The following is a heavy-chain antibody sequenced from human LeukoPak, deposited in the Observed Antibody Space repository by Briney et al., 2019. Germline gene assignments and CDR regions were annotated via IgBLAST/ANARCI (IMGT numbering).Heavy chain of an antibody. CDR3: VKDRTGTYTLDY. CDR1: GFTFSNYA. V-gene: IGHV3-30-3*01. J-gene: IGHJ4*02. D-gene: IGHD3-10*01. CDR2: ISDDGSRQ. Sequence: GGSLRLSCAATGFTFSNYAIHWGRQAPGKGLEWVAFISDDGSRQHYADSVKGRFTISRDNPKNTLNLQMNSLRAEDTAVYYCVKDRTGTYTLDYWGQGTLVTVSS.